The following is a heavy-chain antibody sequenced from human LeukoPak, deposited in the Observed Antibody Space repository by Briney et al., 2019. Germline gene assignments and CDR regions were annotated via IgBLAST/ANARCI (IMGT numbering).Heavy chain of an antibody. Sequence: PGGSLRLSCAASGFTFSSYAMHWVRQAPGKGLEWVAVISYDGSNKYYADSVKGRFTISRDNSKNTLYLQMNSLRAEDTAVYYCARAVVVYYYYGMDVWGQGTTVTVSS. J-gene: IGHJ6*02. CDR2: ISYDGSNK. V-gene: IGHV3-30-3*01. CDR1: GFTFSSYA. CDR3: ARAVVVYYYYGMDV. D-gene: IGHD2-21*01.